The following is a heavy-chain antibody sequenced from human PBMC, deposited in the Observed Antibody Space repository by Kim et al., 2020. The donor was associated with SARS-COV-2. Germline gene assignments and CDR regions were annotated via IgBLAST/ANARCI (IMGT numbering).Heavy chain of an antibody. Sequence: GGSLRLSCAASGFTFSNAWMSWVRQAPGKGLEWVGRIKSKTDGGTTDYAAPVKGRFTISRDDSKNTLYLQMNSLKTEDTAVYYCTTDQGTFTIFGVEYYGRYVWGQGTTVTFSS. V-gene: IGHV3-15*01. J-gene: IGHJ6*02. CDR3: TTDQGTFTIFGVEYYGRYV. D-gene: IGHD3-3*01. CDR1: GFTFSNAW. CDR2: IKSKTDGGTT.